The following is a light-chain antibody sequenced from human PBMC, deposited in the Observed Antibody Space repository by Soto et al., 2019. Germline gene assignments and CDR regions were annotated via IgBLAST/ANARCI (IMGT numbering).Light chain of an antibody. CDR2: GAS. Sequence: EIVMKQTPAHLSLSPCDRATLSCMPSQSVSSNLAWYQQKPGQAPRLLIYGASTRATGIPARFSGSGSGTEFTLTITSLQSEDIALYYCQQYNIWPPITFGQGTRLEIK. J-gene: IGKJ5*01. V-gene: IGKV3-15*01. CDR3: QQYNIWPPIT. CDR1: QSVSSN.